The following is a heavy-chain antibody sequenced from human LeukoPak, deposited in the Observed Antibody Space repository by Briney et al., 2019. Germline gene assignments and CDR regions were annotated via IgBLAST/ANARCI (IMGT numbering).Heavy chain of an antibody. V-gene: IGHV3-30-3*01. CDR2: ISYDGSNK. J-gene: IGHJ4*02. CDR3: ARITMVRGLDY. CDR1: GFTFSSYA. D-gene: IGHD3-10*01. Sequence: GGSLRLSCAASGFTFSSYAIHWARQAPGKGLEWVAVISYDGSNKYYADSVKGRFTISRDNSKNTLYLQMNSLRPEDTGIYYCARITMVRGLDYWGQGTLVTVSS.